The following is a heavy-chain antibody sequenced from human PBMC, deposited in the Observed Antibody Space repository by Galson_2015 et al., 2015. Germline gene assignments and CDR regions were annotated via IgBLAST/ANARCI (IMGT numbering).Heavy chain of an antibody. CDR2: ISYDGDNK. CDR3: AKDQGGSGWYYWHFDF. D-gene: IGHD6-19*01. J-gene: IGHJ2*01. V-gene: IGHV3-30*18. Sequence: SLRLSCAASGLTFSDSGMHWVRPAPGKGLEWVALISYDGDNKYYADSVKGRFTISRDNSKNTLYLQMDSLRTEDMAVYYCAKDQGGSGWYYWHFDFWGRGTLVTVSS. CDR1: GLTFSDSG.